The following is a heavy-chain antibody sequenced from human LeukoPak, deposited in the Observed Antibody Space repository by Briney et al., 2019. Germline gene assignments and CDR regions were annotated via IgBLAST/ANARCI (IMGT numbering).Heavy chain of an antibody. CDR3: ARQEWQWGSGWRDSDAFDI. V-gene: IGHV5-51*01. D-gene: IGHD6-19*01. Sequence: GESLKISCKGSGYSFTSYWIGWVRQMPGKGLEWMGIIYPGDSDTRYSPSFQGQVTISADRSISTAYLQWSSLKASDTAMYYCARQEWQWGSGWRDSDAFDIWGQGTMVTVSS. J-gene: IGHJ3*02. CDR1: GYSFTSYW. CDR2: IYPGDSDT.